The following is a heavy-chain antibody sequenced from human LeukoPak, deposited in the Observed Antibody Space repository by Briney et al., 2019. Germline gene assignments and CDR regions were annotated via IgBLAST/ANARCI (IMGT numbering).Heavy chain of an antibody. CDR3: ARHDDFLSAYNY. V-gene: IGHV4-59*08. Sequence: SETLSLTCTVSGGSISSYYWSWIRQPPGKGLEWIGEIYHTGSVNYNLSLESRVTISRDRSKNQFSLMLRSVTAADTAVYYCARHDDFLSAYNYWGQGILVTVSS. J-gene: IGHJ4*02. CDR2: IYHTGSV. CDR1: GGSISSYY. D-gene: IGHD3-3*01.